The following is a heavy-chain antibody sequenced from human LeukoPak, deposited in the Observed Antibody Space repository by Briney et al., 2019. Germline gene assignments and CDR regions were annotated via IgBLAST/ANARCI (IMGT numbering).Heavy chain of an antibody. D-gene: IGHD3-16*01. CDR3: ARHRSWSIGDFDY. CDR1: GGSISSYY. V-gene: IGHV4-59*08. CDR2: IYYSGSS. J-gene: IGHJ4*02. Sequence: SETLSLTCTVSGGSISSYYWSWIRQPPGKGLEWIGNIYYSGSSNYNPSLKSRVTISVDTSKNQFSLKLSSVTAADTAVYYCARHRSWSIGDFDYWGQGTLVTVSS.